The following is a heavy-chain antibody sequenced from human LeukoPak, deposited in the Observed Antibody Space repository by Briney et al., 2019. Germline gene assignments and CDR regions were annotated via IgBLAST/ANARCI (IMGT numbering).Heavy chain of an antibody. D-gene: IGHD1-26*01. J-gene: IGHJ6*03. V-gene: IGHV3-30*03. Sequence: GGSLRLSCTAPGFTLSSYGMHWVRQAPGKGLEWVAVISYDGNNKYYADSVKGRFTISRDNAKNSLYLQMNSLRAEDTAVYYCARDPYSGSYGNYYYFMDVWGKGTTVTISS. CDR3: ARDPYSGSYGNYYYFMDV. CDR1: GFTLSSYG. CDR2: ISYDGNNK.